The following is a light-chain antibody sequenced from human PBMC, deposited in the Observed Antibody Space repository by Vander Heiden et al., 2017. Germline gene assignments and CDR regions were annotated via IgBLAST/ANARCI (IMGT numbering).Light chain of an antibody. CDR1: QSVTSY. V-gene: IGKV3-11*01. J-gene: IGKJ5*01. CDR2: AAS. Sequence: IVLTQSPATLSLSPGDRATLSCRASQSVTSYLAWHRQKPGQAPRPPTHAASNRATGIPARFSGSGSGTDFTLTISSLEPEDFAVYYCQQRSNWPPTFGQGTRLEIK. CDR3: QQRSNWPPT.